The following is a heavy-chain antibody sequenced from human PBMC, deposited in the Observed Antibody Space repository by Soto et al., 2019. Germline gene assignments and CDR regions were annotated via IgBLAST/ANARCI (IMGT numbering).Heavy chain of an antibody. CDR1: GFTFSNYW. CDR3: ARDPFGDNNY. J-gene: IGHJ4*02. Sequence: EVQLVESGGGLVQPGGSLRLSCAASGFTFSNYWMHWVRQAPGKGLVWVSRIKSDGSSTSYADSVKGRFTISRDNAKNTLYLQMNSLRAEDTAVYYCARDPFGDNNYWGQGTLVTVSS. V-gene: IGHV3-74*01. D-gene: IGHD3-10*01. CDR2: IKSDGSST.